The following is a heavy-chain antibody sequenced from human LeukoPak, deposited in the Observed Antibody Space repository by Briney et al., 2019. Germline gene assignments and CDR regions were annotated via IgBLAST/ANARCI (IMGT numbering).Heavy chain of an antibody. CDR3: ARVVSGFIDY. J-gene: IGHJ4*02. V-gene: IGHV4-34*01. CDR1: GGSFSGYY. Sequence: SETLSLTCAVYGGSFSGYYWSWIRQPPGKGLEWIGEINHSGSTNFNPSLKSRVTISVDTSKNQFSLKLSSVTAADTAVYYCARVVSGFIDYWGQGTLVTVSS. D-gene: IGHD3-22*01. CDR2: INHSGST.